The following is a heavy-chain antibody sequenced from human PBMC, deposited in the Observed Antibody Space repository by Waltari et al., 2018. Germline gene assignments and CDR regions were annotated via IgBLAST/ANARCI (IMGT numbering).Heavy chain of an antibody. J-gene: IGHJ1*01. V-gene: IGHV4-38-2*02. CDR1: GSSISSGYY. CDR2: IYHSGRT. Sequence: QVQLQESGPGLVKPSETLSLTCAVSGSSISSGYYWDWIRQPPGKGLEWIGNIYHSGRTYYNLSLKSRVTISIDTSKNQFSLKLRSVTAADTAVYYCAREGINYDSSGYPLGYFHHWGQGTLVTVPS. D-gene: IGHD3-22*01. CDR3: AREGINYDSSGYPLGYFHH.